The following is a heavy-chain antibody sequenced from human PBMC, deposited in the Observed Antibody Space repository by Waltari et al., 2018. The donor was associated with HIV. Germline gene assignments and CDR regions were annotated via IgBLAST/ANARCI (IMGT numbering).Heavy chain of an antibody. CDR1: GGSISSGSSY. D-gene: IGHD6-19*01. V-gene: IGHV4-61*02. Sequence: QVQLQESGPGLVKPSQTLSLTCTVSGGSISSGSSYWNWIRQPAGKGLEWIGRIYTSGSTNYNPPPMSRVTISVDTSKNQFSLKLSSVTAADTAVYYCTIQSSGWIDAFDIWGQGTMVTVSS. J-gene: IGHJ3*02. CDR2: IYTSGST. CDR3: TIQSSGWIDAFDI.